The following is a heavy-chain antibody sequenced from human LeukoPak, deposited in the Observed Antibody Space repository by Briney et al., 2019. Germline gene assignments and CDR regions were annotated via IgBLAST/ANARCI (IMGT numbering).Heavy chain of an antibody. CDR2: INHSGST. CDR1: GGSFSGYY. J-gene: IGHJ4*02. V-gene: IGHV4-34*01. CDR3: ARPRKQWLATDGFDY. D-gene: IGHD6-19*01. Sequence: SETLSLTCAVYGGSFSGYYWSWIRQPPGKGLEWIGEINHSGSTNYNPSLKSRVTISVDTSKNQFSLKLSSVTAADTAVYYCARPRKQWLATDGFDYWGQRTLVTVSS.